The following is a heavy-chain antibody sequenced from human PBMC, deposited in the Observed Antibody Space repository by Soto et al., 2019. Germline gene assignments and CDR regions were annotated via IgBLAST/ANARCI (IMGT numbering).Heavy chain of an antibody. D-gene: IGHD3-22*01. V-gene: IGHV4-34*01. CDR1: GGSLSFYY. CDR3: ATRCYDTSGYYLFYFDS. J-gene: IGHJ4*02. Sequence: SETLSLTCAVSGGSLSFYYWNWIRQPPGKELEWIGEIKHSGSTNYNSSLKSRVTISVDTSKNQFSLKLSSVTAADTAVYYCATRCYDTSGYYLFYFDSWGQGTPVTVSS. CDR2: IKHSGST.